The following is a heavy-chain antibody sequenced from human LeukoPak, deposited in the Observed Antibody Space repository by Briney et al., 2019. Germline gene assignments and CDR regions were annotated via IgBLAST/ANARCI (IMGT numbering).Heavy chain of an antibody. CDR3: AKTAVAGPSYYCYMDV. CDR2: ISYDGSNK. Sequence: QPGGSLRLSCAASGFTFSSYGMHWVRQAPGKGLEWVAVISYDGSNKYYADSVKGRFTISRDNSKNTLYLQMNSLRAEDTAVYYCAKTAVAGPSYYCYMDVWGKGTTVTVSS. V-gene: IGHV3-30*18. CDR1: GFTFSSYG. J-gene: IGHJ6*03. D-gene: IGHD6-19*01.